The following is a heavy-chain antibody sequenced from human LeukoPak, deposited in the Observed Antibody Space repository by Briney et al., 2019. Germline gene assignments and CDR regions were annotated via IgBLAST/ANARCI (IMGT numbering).Heavy chain of an antibody. J-gene: IGHJ4*02. Sequence: GGSLRLSCAASGFTFGAYAMHWVRQAPGKGLEWVSDIDGSGVTTYYADSVKGRFTISRDNSKDTLYLQMNSLRAEDTAVYYCAKDTQRGSYGYWGQGTLVTVSS. CDR3: AKDTQRGSYGY. D-gene: IGHD1-26*01. CDR2: IDGSGVTT. CDR1: GFTFGAYA. V-gene: IGHV3-23*01.